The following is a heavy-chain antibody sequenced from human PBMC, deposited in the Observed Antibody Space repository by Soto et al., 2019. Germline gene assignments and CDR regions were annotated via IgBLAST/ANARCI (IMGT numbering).Heavy chain of an antibody. CDR1: GFTVSGTY. J-gene: IGHJ4*02. CDR2: IWYDGSNK. D-gene: IGHD3-22*01. Sequence: GGSLRLSCAASGFTVSGTYMSWVRQAPGKGLEWVAVIWYDGSNKYYADSVKGRFTISRDNSKNTLYLQMNSLRAEDTAVYYCARDDSPLLPYDSSGYCDYWGQGTLVTVSS. V-gene: IGHV3-33*08. CDR3: ARDDSPLLPYDSSGYCDY.